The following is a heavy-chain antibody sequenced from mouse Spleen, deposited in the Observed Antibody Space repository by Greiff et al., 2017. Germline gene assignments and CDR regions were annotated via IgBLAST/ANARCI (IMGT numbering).Heavy chain of an antibody. Sequence: QVQLQQSGAELVRPGASVTLSCKASGYTFTDYEMHWVKQTPVHGLEWIGAIDPETGGTAYNQKFKGKAILTADKSSSTAYMELRSLTSEDSAVYYCTNWDRYFDYWGQGTTLTVSS. CDR1: GYTFTDYE. D-gene: IGHD4-1*01. V-gene: IGHV1-15*01. CDR2: IDPETGGT. CDR3: TNWDRYFDY. J-gene: IGHJ2*01.